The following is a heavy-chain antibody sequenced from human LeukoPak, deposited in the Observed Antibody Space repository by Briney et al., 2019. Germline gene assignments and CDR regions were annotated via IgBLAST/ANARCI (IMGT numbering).Heavy chain of an antibody. D-gene: IGHD3-3*01. CDR1: GLTFSGYW. CDR3: ARGGGYYNFWSGDYYHYYYYMDI. Sequence: GGSLRLSCAASGLTFSGYWMHWVRQAPGKGLGWVSRINSDGRSTTYADSVKGRFTVSRDNAKNTLYLQMNSLRAEDTAVYYCARGGGYYNFWSGDYYHYYYYMDIWGKGTTVTVSS. J-gene: IGHJ6*03. CDR2: INSDGRST. V-gene: IGHV3-74*01.